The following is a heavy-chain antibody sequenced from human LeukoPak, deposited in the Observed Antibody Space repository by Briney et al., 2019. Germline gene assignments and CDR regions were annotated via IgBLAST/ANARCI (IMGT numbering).Heavy chain of an antibody. CDR3: AREVAGTGYFQV. J-gene: IGHJ1*01. CDR1: DGSISRYY. V-gene: IGHV4-59*01. D-gene: IGHD6-19*01. Sequence: SETLSLTCTVSDGSISRYYWNWIRQPPGKALEWIGYVYYSGTTNYNPSLKSRVTISVDSFQNQFSLKLTSVTAADTAVYYCAREVAGTGYFQVWGLGTPVTVSS. CDR2: VYYSGTT.